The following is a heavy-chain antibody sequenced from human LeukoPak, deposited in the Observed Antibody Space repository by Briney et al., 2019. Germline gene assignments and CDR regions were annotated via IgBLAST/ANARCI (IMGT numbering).Heavy chain of an antibody. D-gene: IGHD2-2*01. CDR3: ARDAPSDY. J-gene: IGHJ4*02. CDR2: INPSGGST. Sequence: ASVKVSCKASGGTFSSYAISWVRQAPGQGLEWMGIINPSGGSTSYAQKFQGRVTMTRDTSTSTVYMELSSLRSEDTAVYYCARDAPSDYWGQGTLVTVSS. V-gene: IGHV1-46*01. CDR1: GGTFSSYA.